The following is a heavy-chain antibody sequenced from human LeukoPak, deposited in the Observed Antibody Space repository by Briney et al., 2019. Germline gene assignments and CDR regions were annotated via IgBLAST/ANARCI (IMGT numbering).Heavy chain of an antibody. D-gene: IGHD3-16*01. Sequence: PSETLSFTCTVSGVSISSSSYYWGWIRQPPGKGLEWIGSIYYSGSTYYNPSLKSRVTISVDTSKNQFSLKLSSVTAADTAVYYCARAFMGGFPLYYYYYYMDVWGKGTTVTVSS. CDR1: GVSISSSSYY. CDR3: ARAFMGGFPLYYYYYYMDV. J-gene: IGHJ6*03. CDR2: IYYSGST. V-gene: IGHV4-39*07.